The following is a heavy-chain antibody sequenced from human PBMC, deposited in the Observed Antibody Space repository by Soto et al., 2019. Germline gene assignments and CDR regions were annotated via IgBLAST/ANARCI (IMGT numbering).Heavy chain of an antibody. CDR3: AKVPYYYDSSGYHQTGFDY. J-gene: IGHJ4*02. CDR2: ISGSGGGT. D-gene: IGHD3-22*01. CDR1: GFTFNIYA. V-gene: IGHV3-23*01. Sequence: PGGSLRLSCAASGFTFNIYAMSWVRQAPGKGLEWVSAISGSGGGTYYADSVEGRFTISRDNSNNTLYLQMSSLRAEDTAVYYCAKVPYYYDSSGYHQTGFDYWGQGTLVTVSS.